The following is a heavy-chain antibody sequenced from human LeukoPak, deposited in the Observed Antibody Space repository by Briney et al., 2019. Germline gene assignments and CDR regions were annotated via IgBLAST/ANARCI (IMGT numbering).Heavy chain of an antibody. V-gene: IGHV4-38-2*02. CDR2: IYHTGGT. Sequence: SETLSLTCTVSGGSISSYYWGWIRQPPGKGLEWIVNIYHTGGTYYNPSLKSRVTISVDTSKNQFSLKLSSVTAADTAVYYCARDVVWDYGDYVFWFDPWGQGTLVTVSS. CDR1: GGSISSYY. J-gene: IGHJ5*02. CDR3: ARDVVWDYGDYVFWFDP. D-gene: IGHD4-17*01.